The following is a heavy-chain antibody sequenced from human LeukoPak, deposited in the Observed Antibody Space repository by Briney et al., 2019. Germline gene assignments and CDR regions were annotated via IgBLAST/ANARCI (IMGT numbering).Heavy chain of an antibody. Sequence: PSGTLSLTCAVAGGSISSSNWWSWVRQPPGKGLEWIGEIYHSGSTNYNPSLTSRVTISVDKSKNQFSLKLSSVTAADTAVYYCARISGRRYCSGGSCFHFDYWGQGTLVTVSS. V-gene: IGHV4-4*02. CDR3: ARISGRRYCSGGSCFHFDY. CDR1: GGSISSSNW. J-gene: IGHJ4*02. D-gene: IGHD2-15*01. CDR2: IYHSGST.